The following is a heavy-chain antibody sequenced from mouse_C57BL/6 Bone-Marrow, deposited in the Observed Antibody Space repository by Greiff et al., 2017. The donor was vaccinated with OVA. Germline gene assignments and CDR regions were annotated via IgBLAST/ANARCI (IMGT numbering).Heavy chain of an antibody. J-gene: IGHJ4*01. Sequence: EVKVEESGGGLVQPGGSLKLSCAASGFTFSDYYMYWVRQTPEKRLEWVAYISNGGGSTYYPDTVKGRFTISRDNAKNTLYLQMSRLKSEDTAMYYCARHDYYDYFYAMDYWGQGTSVTVSS. CDR3: ARHDYYDYFYAMDY. CDR1: GFTFSDYY. V-gene: IGHV5-12*01. D-gene: IGHD2-4*01. CDR2: ISNGGGST.